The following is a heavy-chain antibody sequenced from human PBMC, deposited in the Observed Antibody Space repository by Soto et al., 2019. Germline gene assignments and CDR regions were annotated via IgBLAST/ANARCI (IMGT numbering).Heavy chain of an antibody. CDR3: AKDYLGGGLLLGPQNSYGLDV. J-gene: IGHJ6*02. D-gene: IGHD3-16*01. CDR1: GFTFSSYA. CDR2: VSDSGGST. V-gene: IGHV3-23*01. Sequence: GGSLRLSCAASGFTFSSYAMSWVRQAPGKGLEWVSGVSDSGGSTYYADSVEGRFTISRDNSKNMLYLQMNVLRAEDTAVYNCAKDYLGGGLLLGPQNSYGLDVWGQGTTSTVSS.